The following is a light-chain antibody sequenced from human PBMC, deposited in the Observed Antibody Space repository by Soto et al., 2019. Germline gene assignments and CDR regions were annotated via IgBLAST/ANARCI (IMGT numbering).Light chain of an antibody. CDR3: QQYNNWRT. CDR1: QSVSSN. Sequence: EIMMTQSPATLSVSPGERATLSCRASQSVSSNLAWYQQKPGQAPRLLIYDASTRATGIPARFSGSGSGTESTLTISSLQSEDFVVYYCQQYNNWRTFGQGTKVDIK. CDR2: DAS. V-gene: IGKV3-15*01. J-gene: IGKJ1*01.